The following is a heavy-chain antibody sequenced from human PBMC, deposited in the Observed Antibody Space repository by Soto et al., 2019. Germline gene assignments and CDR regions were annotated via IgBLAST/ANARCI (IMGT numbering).Heavy chain of an antibody. J-gene: IGHJ4*02. V-gene: IGHV1-8*01. CDR2: MNPNSGNT. CDR3: ARGRYGDY. Sequence: ASVKVSCKASGYTFTSYDINWVRQATGQGLEWMGWMNPNSGNTGYAQKFQGRVTVTRDTSTSTAYMELRSLRSDDTAVYYCARGRYGDYWGQGALLTVFS. CDR1: GYTFTSYD. D-gene: IGHD1-1*01.